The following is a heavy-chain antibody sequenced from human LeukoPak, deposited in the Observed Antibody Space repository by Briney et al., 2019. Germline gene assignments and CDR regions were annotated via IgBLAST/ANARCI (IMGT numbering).Heavy chain of an antibody. D-gene: IGHD4-11*01. Sequence: PGGSLRLSCAASGFTFSSYGMHWVRQAPGKGLEWVAFIRYDGSNKYYADSVKGRLTISRDNSKNTLYLQMNSLRAEDTAVYYCANEPTMTTVFPFDYWGQGTLVTVSS. CDR3: ANEPTMTTVFPFDY. CDR2: IRYDGSNK. J-gene: IGHJ4*02. CDR1: GFTFSSYG. V-gene: IGHV3-30*02.